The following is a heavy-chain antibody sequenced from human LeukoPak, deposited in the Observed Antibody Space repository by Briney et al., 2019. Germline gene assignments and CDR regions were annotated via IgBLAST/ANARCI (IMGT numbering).Heavy chain of an antibody. V-gene: IGHV3-48*01. Sequence: PGGSLRLSCAASGLTFSSYSMNWVRQAPGKGLEWVSYISSSSTIYYADSVKGRFTISRDNAKNSLYLQMNSLRAEDTAVYYCAREGYDFWSGYRNYFDYWGQGTLVTVSS. CDR1: GLTFSSYS. J-gene: IGHJ4*02. D-gene: IGHD3-3*01. CDR2: ISSSSTI. CDR3: AREGYDFWSGYRNYFDY.